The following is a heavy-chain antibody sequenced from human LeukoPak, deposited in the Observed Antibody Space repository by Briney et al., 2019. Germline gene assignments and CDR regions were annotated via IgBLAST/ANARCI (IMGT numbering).Heavy chain of an antibody. D-gene: IGHD2-15*01. CDR3: ARDCSGGTCYTSY. V-gene: IGHV1-18*01. Sequence: GASVKASCKASGSTFTSYGISWVRQGPGQGLEWMGGISAYNGNTNFAQKLQGRVTMTTDTSTSTAYMELRSLRSDDTAVYYCARDCSGGTCYTSYWGQGTLVTVSS. CDR1: GSTFTSYG. CDR2: ISAYNGNT. J-gene: IGHJ4*02.